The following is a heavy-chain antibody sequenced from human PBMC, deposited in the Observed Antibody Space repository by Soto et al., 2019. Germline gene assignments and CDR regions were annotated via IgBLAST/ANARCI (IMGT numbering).Heavy chain of an antibody. V-gene: IGHV4-59*06. D-gene: IGHD6-13*01. J-gene: IGHJ1*01. CDR1: GGSISSYY. CDR2: IYYSGST. CDR3: ARGIAAAHEYFQH. Sequence: PSETLSLTCTVSGGSISSYYWSWIRQPPGKGLEWIGYIYYSGSTYYNPSLKSRVTISLDTSKNQFSLKLSSVTAADTAVYYCARGIAAAHEYFQHWGQGTLVTVSS.